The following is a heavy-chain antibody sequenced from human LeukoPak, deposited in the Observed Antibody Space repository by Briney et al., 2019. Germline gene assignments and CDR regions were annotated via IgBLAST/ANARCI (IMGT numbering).Heavy chain of an antibody. V-gene: IGHV3-9*03. D-gene: IGHD2-8*02. J-gene: IGHJ3*02. Sequence: GRSLRLSCAASGFTFGDYAMHWVRQAPGKGLEWVSGISWNSGSIGYADSVKGRFTISRDNAKNSLYLQMNSLRAEDMALYYCAKDEFVASDFTGAFDIWGQGTMVTVSS. CDR2: ISWNSGSI. CDR3: AKDEFVASDFTGAFDI. CDR1: GFTFGDYA.